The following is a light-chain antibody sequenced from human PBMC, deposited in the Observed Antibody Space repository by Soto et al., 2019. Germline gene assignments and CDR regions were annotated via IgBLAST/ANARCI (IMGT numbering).Light chain of an antibody. Sequence: DIPMTQSPSSLSASVGDRVTITCRASQDINNCLAWFQQKPGKAPQSLIYGASTLQSAVPSRFSGSGSGTDFTLTISSLQPEDFATYYCQQYKSYPITFGQGTRLEVK. CDR3: QQYKSYPIT. CDR1: QDINNC. J-gene: IGKJ5*01. V-gene: IGKV1-16*01. CDR2: GAS.